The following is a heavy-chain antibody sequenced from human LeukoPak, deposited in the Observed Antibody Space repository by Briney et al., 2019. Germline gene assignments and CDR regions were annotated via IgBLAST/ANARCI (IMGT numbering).Heavy chain of an antibody. CDR1: GFTFSSYW. V-gene: IGHV3-7*03. D-gene: IGHD6-13*01. J-gene: IGHJ5*02. CDR3: AKVPIAAAGPNWFDP. CDR2: IKQDGSEK. Sequence: GGSLRLSCAASGFTFSSYWMSWVRQAPGKGLEWVANIKQDGSEKYYVDSVKGRFTISRDNAKNSLYLQMNSLRAEDTVVYYCAKVPIAAAGPNWFDPWGQGTLVTVSS.